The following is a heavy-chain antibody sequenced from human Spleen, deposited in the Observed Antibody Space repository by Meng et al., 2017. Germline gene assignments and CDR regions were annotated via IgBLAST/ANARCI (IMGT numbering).Heavy chain of an antibody. D-gene: IGHD3-22*01. J-gene: IGHJ4*02. CDR2: INPNSSGT. CDR1: GYTFTGYY. V-gene: IGHV1-2*02. Sequence: ASVKVSCKASGYTFTGYYMHWVRQAPGQGLEWMGWINPNSSGTNYAQKFQGRVTMTRDTSISTAYMELSRLRSDDTAVYYCARDLDYYDSSGRDYWGQGTLVTVSS. CDR3: ARDLDYYDSSGRDY.